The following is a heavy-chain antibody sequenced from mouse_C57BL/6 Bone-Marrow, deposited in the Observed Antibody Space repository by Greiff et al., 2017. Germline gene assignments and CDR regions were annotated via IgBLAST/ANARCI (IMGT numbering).Heavy chain of an antibody. D-gene: IGHD2-3*01. CDR2: IDPSDSYT. CDR1: GYTFTSYW. V-gene: IGHV1-69*01. J-gene: IGHJ4*01. Sequence: QVQLQQPGAELVMPGASVKLSCKASGYTFTSYWMHWVKQRPGQGLEWIGEIDPSDSYTNYNQKFKGKSTLTVDKSSSTAYMQLSSLTSEDSAVYNWARNYDGSMDYWGQGTSVTVSS. CDR3: ARNYDGSMDY.